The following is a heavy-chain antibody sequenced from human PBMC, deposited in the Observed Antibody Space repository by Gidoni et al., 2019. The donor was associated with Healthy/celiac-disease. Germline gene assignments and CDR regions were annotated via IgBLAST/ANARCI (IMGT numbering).Heavy chain of an antibody. V-gene: IGHV3-43*01. CDR3: AKERVDSSGWYYFDY. Sequence: EVQLVESGGVVVQPGGSLRLSCAASGFTFDDYTMHWVRQAPGKGLAWVSLISWDGGSTYYADSVKGRFTISRDNSKNSLYLQMNSLRTEDTALYYCAKERVDSSGWYYFDYWGQGTLVTVSS. CDR2: ISWDGGST. CDR1: GFTFDDYT. D-gene: IGHD6-19*01. J-gene: IGHJ4*02.